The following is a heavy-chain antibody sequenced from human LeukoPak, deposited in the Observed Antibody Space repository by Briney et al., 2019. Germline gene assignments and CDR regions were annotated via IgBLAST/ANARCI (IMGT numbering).Heavy chain of an antibody. J-gene: IGHJ5*02. CDR3: ARAPYSSSWYL. V-gene: IGHV3-11*01. CDR1: GFTFSDYY. D-gene: IGHD6-13*01. CDR2: ISSSGSTI. Sequence: GGSLRLSCAASGFTFSDYYMSWVRQAPGKGLEWVSYISSSGSTIYYADSVKGRFTISRDNAKNSLYLQMNSLRAEDTAVYYCARAPYSSSWYLWGQGTLVTVSS.